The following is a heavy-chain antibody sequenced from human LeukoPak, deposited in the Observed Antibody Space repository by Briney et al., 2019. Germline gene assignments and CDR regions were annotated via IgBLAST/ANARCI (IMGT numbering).Heavy chain of an antibody. Sequence: ASVKVSCKASGGTFTSYAISWVRQAPGQGGEWRGGIIPLFGPANYAQKFHGRVTITADKSTSTAYMELRSLISEDTAVYYCARVRYRLAETYIHYWGQGTLVTVSS. CDR2: IIPLFGPA. CDR1: GGTFTSYA. CDR3: ARVRYRLAETYIHY. V-gene: IGHV1-69*06. J-gene: IGHJ4*02. D-gene: IGHD3-16*01.